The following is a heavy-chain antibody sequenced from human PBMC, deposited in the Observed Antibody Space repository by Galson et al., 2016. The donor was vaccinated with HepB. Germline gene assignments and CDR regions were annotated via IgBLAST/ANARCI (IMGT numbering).Heavy chain of an antibody. V-gene: IGHV4-30-2*01. Sequence: TLSLPCAVSGSSISTGGYSWSWIRQPPGKGLEWIGYIFNSGSTYYNPSLVSRVTISVDMTKNHFSLRLSSVTAADTAVYYCARSHTSGSYEGDYSYYAMDAWGQGTTVTVSS. J-gene: IGHJ6*02. CDR3: ARSHTSGSYEGDYSYYAMDA. CDR2: IFNSGST. D-gene: IGHD3-10*01. CDR1: GSSISTGGYS.